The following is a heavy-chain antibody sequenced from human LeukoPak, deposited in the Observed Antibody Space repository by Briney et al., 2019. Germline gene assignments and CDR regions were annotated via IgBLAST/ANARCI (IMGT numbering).Heavy chain of an antibody. V-gene: IGHV1-69*04. Sequence: SVKVSCKASGGTFSSYAISWVRQAPGQGLEWMGRIIPIFGIANYAQKFQGRVTITADKSTSTAHMELSSLRSEDTAVYYCARDSIRYYDFWSDYYYYGVDVWGQGTTVTVSS. CDR2: IIPIFGIA. D-gene: IGHD3-3*01. CDR1: GGTFSSYA. J-gene: IGHJ6*02. CDR3: ARDSIRYYDFWSDYYYYGVDV.